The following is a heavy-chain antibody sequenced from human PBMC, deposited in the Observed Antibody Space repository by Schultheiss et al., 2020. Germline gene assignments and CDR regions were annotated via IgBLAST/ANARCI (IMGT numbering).Heavy chain of an antibody. CDR2: ISYDGSNK. CDR1: GFTFSTYW. CDR3: ARWGLA. J-gene: IGHJ5*02. V-gene: IGHV3-30-3*01. D-gene: IGHD1-26*01. Sequence: GGSLRLSCAASGFTFSTYWMHWVRQVPGKGLVWVAVISYDGSNKYYADSVKGRFTISRDNSKNTLYLQMNSLRAEDTAIYYCARWGLAWGGGTLVTVSS.